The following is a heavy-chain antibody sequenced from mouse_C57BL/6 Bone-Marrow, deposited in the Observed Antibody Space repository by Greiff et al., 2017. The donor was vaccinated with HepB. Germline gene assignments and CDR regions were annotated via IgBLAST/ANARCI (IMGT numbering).Heavy chain of an antibody. J-gene: IGHJ1*03. D-gene: IGHD2-5*01. CDR3: TTYYSNYHWYFDV. CDR2: IDPENGDT. CDR1: GFNIKDDY. Sequence: VQLKQSGAELVRPGASVKLSCTASGFNIKDDYMHWVKQRPEQGLEWIGWIDPENGDTEYASKFQGKATITADTSSNTAYLQLSSLTSEDTAVYYCTTYYSNYHWYFDVWGTGTTVTVSS. V-gene: IGHV14-4*01.